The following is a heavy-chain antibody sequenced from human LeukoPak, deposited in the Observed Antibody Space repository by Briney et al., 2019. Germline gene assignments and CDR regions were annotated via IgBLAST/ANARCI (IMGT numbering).Heavy chain of an antibody. CDR2: IKGKTAAGAP. CDR1: GFTITSAW. V-gene: IGHV3-15*01. J-gene: IGHJ4*02. Sequence: GSLRLSCAASGFTITSAWMSWVRQAPGKGLEWVGRIKGKTAAGAPDYVASVKGRFTISRDDSKNTLFLQMNSLKTEDTAVYYCITGDYDFWSGFYSPNHYFDYWGQGTLVTVSS. D-gene: IGHD3-3*01. CDR3: ITGDYDFWSGFYSPNHYFDY.